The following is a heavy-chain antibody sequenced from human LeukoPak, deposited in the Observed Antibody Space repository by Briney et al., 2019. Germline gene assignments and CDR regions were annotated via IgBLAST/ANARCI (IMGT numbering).Heavy chain of an antibody. CDR3: ANALGGGNTWYYFDC. CDR1: GFTFSSYA. J-gene: IGHJ4*02. D-gene: IGHD6-13*01. V-gene: IGHV3-23*01. Sequence: GGSLRLSCAASGFTFSSYAMSWVRQAPGKGLEWVSSLSGSGGSPNYANSVKGRFTISRDNSKNTLYLQMNSLRAEDTAVYYCANALGGGNTWYYFDCWGRGTLVTVSS. CDR2: LSGSGGSP.